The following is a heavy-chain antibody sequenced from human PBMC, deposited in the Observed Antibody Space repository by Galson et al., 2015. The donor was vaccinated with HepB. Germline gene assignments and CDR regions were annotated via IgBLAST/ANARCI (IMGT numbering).Heavy chain of an antibody. CDR3: AKWGSYYDSSGSFDY. D-gene: IGHD3-22*01. J-gene: IGHJ4*02. V-gene: IGHV3-23*01. CDR2: ISGSGGST. CDR1: GFTFSSYA. Sequence: SLRLSCAASGFTFSSYAMSWVRQAPGKGLEWVSAISGSGGSTYYADSVKGRFTISRDNSKNTLYLQMNSLRAEDTAVYYCAKWGSYYDSSGSFDYWGQGTLVTVSS.